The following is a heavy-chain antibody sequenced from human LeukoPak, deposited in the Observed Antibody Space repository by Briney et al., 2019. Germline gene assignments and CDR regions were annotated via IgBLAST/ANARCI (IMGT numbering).Heavy chain of an antibody. J-gene: IGHJ4*02. V-gene: IGHV3-48*01. D-gene: IGHD3-16*01. CDR1: GFTFSSYE. CDR3: VRDQGGAVSC. CDR2: ISSLSGTI. Sequence: GGSLRLSCAASGFTFSSYEMNWVRQAPGKGLEWVSYISSLSGTINYADSVKGRFIISRDNAKNSMFLQMNSLRAEDTAVYYCVRDQGGAVSCWGQGTLVTVSS.